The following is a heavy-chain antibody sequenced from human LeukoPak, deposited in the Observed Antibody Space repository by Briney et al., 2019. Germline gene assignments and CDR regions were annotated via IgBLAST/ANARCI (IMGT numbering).Heavy chain of an antibody. D-gene: IGHD2-2*02. V-gene: IGHV1-69-2*01. CDR2: VDPEDGET. J-gene: IGHJ5*02. Sequence: GATVKISCKVSGYTFPHYYMHWVRQAPGKGLELMGLVDPEDGETMYAEKFQGRVTITADTSTDTAYMELSSLRSEDTAVYYCATDIAHPLGYCSSTSCYKNWFDPWGQGTLVTVSS. CDR1: GYTFPHYY. CDR3: ATDIAHPLGYCSSTSCYKNWFDP.